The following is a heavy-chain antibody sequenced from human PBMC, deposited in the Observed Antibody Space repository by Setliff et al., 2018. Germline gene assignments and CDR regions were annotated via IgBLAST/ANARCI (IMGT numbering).Heavy chain of an antibody. J-gene: IGHJ6*02. CDR2: IYPSDSDT. CDR1: GYSFTRYW. D-gene: IGHD7-27*01. Sequence: GESLKISCKGSGYSFTRYWIGWVRQMPGKGLEWMGIIYPSDSDTRYSPSFQGQVTISADKSISTAYLQWSSLKASDTAMYYCARRQGANWGSDYYYGMDVWGQGTTGTSP. CDR3: ARRQGANWGSDYYYGMDV. V-gene: IGHV5-51*01.